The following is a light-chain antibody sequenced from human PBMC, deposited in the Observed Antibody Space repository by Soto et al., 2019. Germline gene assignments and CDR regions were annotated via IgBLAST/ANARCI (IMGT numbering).Light chain of an antibody. CDR2: GAS. CDR3: QQYNNWPLT. V-gene: IGKV3-15*01. CDR1: QSVSSN. Sequence: EIVMTQSPATLSVSPGERATLSCRASQSVSSNLAWYQQKPGQAPRLLIYGASTRATGIPARFSGSGSGTEFTLTISSLHSEDFAVYYCQQYNNWPLTFGGGTKVEIQ. J-gene: IGKJ4*01.